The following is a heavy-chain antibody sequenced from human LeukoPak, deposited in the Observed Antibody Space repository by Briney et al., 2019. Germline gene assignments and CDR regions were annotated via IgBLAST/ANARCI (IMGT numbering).Heavy chain of an antibody. V-gene: IGHV4-34*01. D-gene: IGHD3-10*01. Sequence: SETLSLTCAVYGGSFSGYYWSWIRQPPGKGLEWIGEINHSGSTNYNPSLKSRVTISVDTSKNQFSLKLSSVTAADTAVYYCARGKIRMRLRSASGRYFWFDPWGQGTLVTVSS. J-gene: IGHJ5*02. CDR1: GGSFSGYY. CDR3: ARGKIRMRLRSASGRYFWFDP. CDR2: INHSGST.